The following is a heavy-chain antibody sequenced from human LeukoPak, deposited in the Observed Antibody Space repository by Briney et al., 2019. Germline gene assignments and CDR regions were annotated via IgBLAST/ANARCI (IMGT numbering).Heavy chain of an antibody. V-gene: IGHV3-11*01. Sequence: GGSLRLSCAASGFALGDYYMSWIRQAPGKGLEWVAYISNSRGSSTSYADSVKGRFTTSRDYAKNSLFLQMNSLRADDTAVYYCARDFRNKGMDVWGQGTTVTVSS. CDR3: ARDFRNKGMDV. CDR1: GFALGDYY. D-gene: IGHD2/OR15-2a*01. CDR2: ISNSRGSST. J-gene: IGHJ6*02.